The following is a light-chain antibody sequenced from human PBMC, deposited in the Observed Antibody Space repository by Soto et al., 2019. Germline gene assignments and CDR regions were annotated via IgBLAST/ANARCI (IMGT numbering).Light chain of an antibody. J-gene: IGLJ2*01. Sequence: QSVLTQPASVSGSPGQSITISCTGTSSDVGKYNLVSWYQQHPGKAPKFMIYEVTKRPSGVSDRFSGSKSGNTASLTISGLQTEDEADYYCCSYAGSSTLVFGGGTKVTVL. V-gene: IGLV2-23*02. CDR1: SSDVGKYNL. CDR2: EVT. CDR3: CSYAGSSTLV.